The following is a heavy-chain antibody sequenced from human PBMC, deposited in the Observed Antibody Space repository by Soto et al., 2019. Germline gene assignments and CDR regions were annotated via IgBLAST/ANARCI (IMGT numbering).Heavy chain of an antibody. J-gene: IGHJ4*02. CDR1: GFTFSDHY. Sequence: EVQLVESGGGLVQPGGSLRLSCAASGFTFSDHYMDWVRQAPGKGLEWVGRTRNKANSYTTEYAASVKGRFTISRDDSKNSLYLQMNSLKTEDTAVYYCARGPGGSYIFDYWGQGTLVTVSS. CDR3: ARGPGGSYIFDY. CDR2: TRNKANSYTT. V-gene: IGHV3-72*01. D-gene: IGHD1-26*01.